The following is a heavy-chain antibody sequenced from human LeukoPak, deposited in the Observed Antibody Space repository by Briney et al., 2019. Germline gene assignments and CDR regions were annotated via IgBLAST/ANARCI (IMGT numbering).Heavy chain of an antibody. CDR1: GYSFTSYW. Sequence: GESLKISCKGSGYSFTSYWIGWVRQMSGKGLEWMGIIYPGDPDTRYSPSFQGQVTISADESISTAYLQRSSLKASDTAMYYCARRRDGFFDSWGQGTLVTVSS. CDR2: IYPGDPDT. CDR3: ARRRDGFFDS. J-gene: IGHJ4*02. V-gene: IGHV5-51*01.